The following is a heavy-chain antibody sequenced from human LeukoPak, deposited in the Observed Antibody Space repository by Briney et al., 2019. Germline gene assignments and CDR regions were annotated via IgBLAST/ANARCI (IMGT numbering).Heavy chain of an antibody. J-gene: IGHJ4*02. Sequence: NPGGSLRLSCAGSGFRFSAYSMHWVRQAPGKGLKWVSSISSSSNYIHYADSLKGRFTISRDDAANSLYLQMNSLRAEDTALYYYARGLPDSSGYYYGGDYFDFWGQGILVTVSS. D-gene: IGHD3-22*01. CDR3: ARGLPDSSGYYYGGDYFDF. CDR1: GFRFSAYS. V-gene: IGHV3-21*06. CDR2: ISSSSNYI.